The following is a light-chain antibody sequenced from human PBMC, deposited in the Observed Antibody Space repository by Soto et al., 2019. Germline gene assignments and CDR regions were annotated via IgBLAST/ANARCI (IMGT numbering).Light chain of an antibody. CDR1: SSNVGSNY. V-gene: IGLV1-47*02. CDR3: ATWDDRLSAAV. J-gene: IGLJ2*01. Sequence: QSVLTQPPSASGTPGQRVTISCSGSSSNVGSNYVYWYQQLPGTAPKFLMHSDNHRPSGVPERFAGSKSGTSASLAISGVRTEDEDDYYCATWDDRLSAAVFGGGTKLTVL. CDR2: SDN.